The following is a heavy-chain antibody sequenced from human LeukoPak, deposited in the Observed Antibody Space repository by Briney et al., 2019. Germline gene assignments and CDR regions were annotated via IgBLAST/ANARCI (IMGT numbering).Heavy chain of an antibody. CDR3: GREPPLGTSDAIDI. Sequence: GGSLRLSCAASGFIVSTNYMNWVRQAPGKGLEWVSVIYSGGSTSYADSVKGRFTISRDNSKNTLYLQMNSLRAEDTALYYCGREPPLGTSDAIDIWGQGTRVTVSS. J-gene: IGHJ3*02. D-gene: IGHD7-27*01. CDR1: GFIVSTNY. CDR2: IYSGGST. V-gene: IGHV3-66*01.